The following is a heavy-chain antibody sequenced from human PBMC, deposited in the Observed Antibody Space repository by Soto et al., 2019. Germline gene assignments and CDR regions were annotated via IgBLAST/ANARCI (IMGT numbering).Heavy chain of an antibody. V-gene: IGHV3-74*01. CDR2: INSDGNST. CDR1: GFTFSPFW. J-gene: IGHJ4*02. D-gene: IGHD4-4*01. CDR3: ARGSNHFDY. Sequence: GGSMRLSCAASGFTFSPFWMHWVRQVPGKGPVWVSRINSDGNSTSYADSVKGRFTISRDNAKNTLYLQMNSLRAEDTAVYYCARGSNHFDYWGQGTLVTVSS.